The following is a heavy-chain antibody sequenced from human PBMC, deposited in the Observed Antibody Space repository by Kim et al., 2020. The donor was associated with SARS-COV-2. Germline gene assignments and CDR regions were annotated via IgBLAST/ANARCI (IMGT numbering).Heavy chain of an antibody. CDR2: ISYDGSNK. Sequence: GGSLRLSCAASGFTFSSYGMHWVRQAPGKGLEWVAVISYDGSNKYYADSVKGRFTISRDNSKNTLYLQMNSLRAEDTAVYYCARDDFGYSYGRDYYYGMDVWGQGTTVTVSS. V-gene: IGHV3-33*05. D-gene: IGHD5-18*01. J-gene: IGHJ6*02. CDR1: GFTFSSYG. CDR3: ARDDFGYSYGRDYYYGMDV.